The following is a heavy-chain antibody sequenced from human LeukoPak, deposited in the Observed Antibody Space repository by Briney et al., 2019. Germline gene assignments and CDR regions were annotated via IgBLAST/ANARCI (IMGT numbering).Heavy chain of an antibody. CDR3: ARQRWSWYIYMDV. V-gene: IGHV4-4*07. CDR1: GDSISYFY. J-gene: IGHJ6*03. Sequence: PSETLSLTCSVSGDSISYFYWSWIRQAAGKGLEWIGRTSSSGNTDYNASLKSRVTMSVDTSKNQLSLKVISVTAADTAVYYCARQRWSWYIYMDVWGKGTTVTISS. D-gene: IGHD1-14*01. CDR2: TSSSGNT.